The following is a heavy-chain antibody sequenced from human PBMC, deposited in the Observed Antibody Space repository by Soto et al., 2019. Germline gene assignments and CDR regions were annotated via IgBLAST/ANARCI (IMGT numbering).Heavy chain of an antibody. CDR2: IYYSGST. V-gene: IGHV4-31*03. D-gene: IGHD2-21*02. CDR1: GGSISSGGYY. CDR3: ARPGGLCGGDCYAGWFDP. Sequence: SETLSLTCTVSGGSISSGGYYWSWIRQHPGKGLEWIGYIYYSGSTYYNPSLKSRVTISVDTSKNQFSLKLSSVTAADTAVYYCARPGGLCGGDCYAGWFDPWGQGTLVTVSS. J-gene: IGHJ5*02.